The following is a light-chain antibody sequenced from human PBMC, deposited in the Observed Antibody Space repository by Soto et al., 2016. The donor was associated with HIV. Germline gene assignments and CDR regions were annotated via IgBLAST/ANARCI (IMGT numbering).Light chain of an antibody. Sequence: DIVMTQSPLFLPITPGEPASIFCRSSQSLLHRNGYNYLHWYLQKPGQSPQLLIYLASNRASGVPDRISGSGSGAYFTLKISRVEAEDVGVYYCMQGLQTFTFGPGTKVDFK. CDR1: QSLLHRNGYNY. CDR3: MQGLQTFT. J-gene: IGKJ3*01. V-gene: IGKV2-28*01. CDR2: LAS.